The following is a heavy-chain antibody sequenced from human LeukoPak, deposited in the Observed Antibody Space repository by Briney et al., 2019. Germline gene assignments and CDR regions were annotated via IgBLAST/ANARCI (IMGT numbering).Heavy chain of an antibody. J-gene: IGHJ5*02. V-gene: IGHV3-33*01. Sequence: GGSLRLSCAASGFTFSSYGMHWVRQAPGKGLEWVAVIWYDGSNKYYADSVKGRFTISRDNAKNSLYLQMNSLRAEDTAVYYCARDAKWFDPWGQGTLVTVSS. CDR2: IWYDGSNK. CDR3: ARDAKWFDP. CDR1: GFTFSSYG.